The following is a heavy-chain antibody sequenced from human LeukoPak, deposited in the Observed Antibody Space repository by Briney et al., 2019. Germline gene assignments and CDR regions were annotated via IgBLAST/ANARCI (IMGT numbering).Heavy chain of an antibody. V-gene: IGHV4-61*01. CDR2: IYYSGST. Sequence: SSETLSLTCTVSGGSVSSGSYYWSWIRQPPGKGLEWIGYIYYSGSTNYNPSLKSRVTISVDTSKNQFSLKLSSVTAADTAVYYCARATFGGVMFDYWGQGTLVTVSS. J-gene: IGHJ4*02. D-gene: IGHD3-16*01. CDR1: GGSVSSGSYY. CDR3: ARATFGGVMFDY.